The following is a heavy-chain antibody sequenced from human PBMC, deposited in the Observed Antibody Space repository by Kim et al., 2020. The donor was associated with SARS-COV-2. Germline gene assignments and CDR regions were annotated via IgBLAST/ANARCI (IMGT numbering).Heavy chain of an antibody. Sequence: STNYAQKFQGRVTMPRDTSTSAVYMELSSLRSEDTAVYYCARDAQYGMDVWGQGTTVTVSS. CDR3: ARDAQYGMDV. CDR2: ST. V-gene: IGHV1-46*01. J-gene: IGHJ6*02.